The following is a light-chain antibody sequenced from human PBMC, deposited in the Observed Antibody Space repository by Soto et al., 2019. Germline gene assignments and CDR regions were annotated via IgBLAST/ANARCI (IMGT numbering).Light chain of an antibody. Sequence: EIELTQSPATLSLSAGERATLSCRASQSFSSYLAWYQQKPGQAPRLLIYGASNMPTGIPPRFSGSGSGTDFTLTISSLQPEDFAAYYCQHHGSCPRPFGHGTKLEIK. CDR2: GAS. CDR1: QSFSSY. CDR3: QHHGSCPRP. J-gene: IGKJ2*01. V-gene: IGKV3-11*01.